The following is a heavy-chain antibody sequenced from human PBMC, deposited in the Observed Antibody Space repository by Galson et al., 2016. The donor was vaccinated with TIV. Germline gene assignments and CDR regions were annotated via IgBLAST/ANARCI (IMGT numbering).Heavy chain of an antibody. CDR2: ISVYNGNT. Sequence: SVKVSCKASGYIFNNFGVSWVRQAPGQGLEWMAWISVYNGNTNYAQSLQGRVTLTTDTSTSTAHMELRSLRSDDTAVYYCARYTQSLLAAATMDYWGQGTLVTVSS. D-gene: IGHD6-25*01. J-gene: IGHJ4*02. CDR3: ARYTQSLLAAATMDY. CDR1: GYIFNNFG. V-gene: IGHV1-18*01.